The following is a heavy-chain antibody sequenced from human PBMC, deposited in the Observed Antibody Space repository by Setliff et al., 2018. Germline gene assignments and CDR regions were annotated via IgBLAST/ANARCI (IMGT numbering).Heavy chain of an antibody. CDR3: ARGGYYYDSSGYYQASYYYYYGMDV. D-gene: IGHD3-22*01. Sequence: SETLSLTCAVYGGSFSGYYWSWIRQPPGKGLEWIGSIFHSGSTYYSPSLKSRVTISVDTSKNQFSLKLSSVTAADTAVYYCARGGYYYDSSGYYQASYYYYYGMDVWGQGTTVTVSS. CDR1: GGSFSGYY. V-gene: IGHV4-34*01. CDR2: IFHSGST. J-gene: IGHJ6*02.